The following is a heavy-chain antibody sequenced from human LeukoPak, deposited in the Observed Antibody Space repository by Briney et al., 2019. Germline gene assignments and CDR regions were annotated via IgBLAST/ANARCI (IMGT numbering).Heavy chain of an antibody. D-gene: IGHD3-22*01. V-gene: IGHV4-31*03. CDR2: ISYSGST. Sequence: SQTLSLTCNVSGGSISSGGYYWSWIRQHPGKGLEWIGYISYSGSTYYNPSLKSRVTISVDTSKNQFSLKLSSVTAADTAVYYCARHLVVTNYLFDYWGQGTLVTVSS. CDR1: GGSISSGGYY. CDR3: ARHLVVTNYLFDY. J-gene: IGHJ4*02.